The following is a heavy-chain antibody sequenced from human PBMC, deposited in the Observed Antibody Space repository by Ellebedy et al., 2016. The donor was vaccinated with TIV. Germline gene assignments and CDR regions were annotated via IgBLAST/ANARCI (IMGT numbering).Heavy chain of an antibody. CDR2: MNPNSGNT. Sequence: ASVKVSXKASRYTFTSYDINWVRQATGQGLEWMGWMNPNSGNTGYAQKFQGRVTMTRDTSISTAYMELSRLRSDDTAVYYCARVGSSSSSDNDYWGQGTLVTVSS. CDR3: ARVGSSSSSDNDY. V-gene: IGHV1-8*01. D-gene: IGHD6-6*01. CDR1: RYTFTSYD. J-gene: IGHJ4*02.